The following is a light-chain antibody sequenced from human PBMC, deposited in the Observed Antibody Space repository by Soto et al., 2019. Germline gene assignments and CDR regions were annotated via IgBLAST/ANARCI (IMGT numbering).Light chain of an antibody. CDR3: CSYAGSSTSV. CDR1: SSDVGSYNL. Sequence: QSVLTQPDSVSGSPGQSLTISCTGTSSDVGSYNLVSWYQQHPGKAPKLMIYEVSKRPSGVSNRFSGSKSGNTASLTISGLQAEDEADYYCCSYAGSSTSVFGTGTKVTVL. J-gene: IGLJ1*01. V-gene: IGLV2-23*02. CDR2: EVS.